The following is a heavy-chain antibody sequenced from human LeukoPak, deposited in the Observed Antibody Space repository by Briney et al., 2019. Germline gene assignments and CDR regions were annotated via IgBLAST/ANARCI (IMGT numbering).Heavy chain of an antibody. CDR2: TSYDGSNR. Sequence: GGSLRLSCAASGFAFSSYGMHWVRQAPGKGLEWVAATSYDGSNRHYADSVKGRFTISRDNSKNTLYLQMNSLRAEDTAVYYCAKVDIRYSSSGDDYWGQGTLVTVSS. CDR1: GFAFSSYG. J-gene: IGHJ4*02. CDR3: AKVDIRYSSSGDDY. V-gene: IGHV3-30*18. D-gene: IGHD6-13*01.